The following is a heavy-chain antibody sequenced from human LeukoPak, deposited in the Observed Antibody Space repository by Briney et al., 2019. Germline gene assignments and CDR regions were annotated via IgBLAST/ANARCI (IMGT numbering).Heavy chain of an antibody. Sequence: GGSLRLSCAASGFTFSTYSMNWVRQAPGKGLEWVSYISSSSSTINYADSVKGRFTISRDNAKTSLYLQMNSLRDEDTAVYYCARAMVRGLPYYFDHWGQGTLVTVSS. CDR2: ISSSSSTI. CDR3: ARAMVRGLPYYFDH. CDR1: GFTFSTYS. V-gene: IGHV3-48*02. J-gene: IGHJ4*02. D-gene: IGHD3-10*01.